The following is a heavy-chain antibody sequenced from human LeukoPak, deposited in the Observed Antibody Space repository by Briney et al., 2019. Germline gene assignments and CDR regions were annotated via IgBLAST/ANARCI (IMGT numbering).Heavy chain of an antibody. CDR1: GFTLSSYA. Sequence: GGSLRLSCAASGFTLSSYAMHWVRQAPGKGLEWVAVISYDGSNKYYADSVKGRFTISRDNSKNTLYLQMNSLRAEDTAVYYCARALGSSVYFDYWGQGTLVTVSS. CDR2: ISYDGSNK. J-gene: IGHJ4*02. V-gene: IGHV3-30-3*01. D-gene: IGHD6-6*01. CDR3: ARALGSSVYFDY.